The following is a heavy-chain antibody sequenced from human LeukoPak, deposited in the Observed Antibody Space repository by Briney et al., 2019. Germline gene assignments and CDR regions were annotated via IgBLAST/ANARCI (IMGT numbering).Heavy chain of an antibody. D-gene: IGHD2-2*01. V-gene: IGHV1-2*02. Sequence: ASVKVSCKASGYTFTGYYMHWVRQAPGQGLERMGWINPSSGGTNYAQKFQGRVTMTRDTSISTAYMELSRLRSDDTAIYYCARDVGEYCSSVSCYASDYWGQGTLVTVSS. CDR3: ARDVGEYCSSVSCYASDY. CDR2: INPSSGGT. CDR1: GYTFTGYY. J-gene: IGHJ4*02.